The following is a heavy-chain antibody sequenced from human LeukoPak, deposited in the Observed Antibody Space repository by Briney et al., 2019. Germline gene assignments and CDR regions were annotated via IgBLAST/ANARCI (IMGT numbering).Heavy chain of an antibody. CDR2: IWYDGSDK. CDR3: AKGKGQNWDPFDY. Sequence: GGSLRLSCAASGFTFSSYGMHWVRRAPGKGLKWVAVIWYDGSDKYYADSVKGRFTISRDNSKNTLYLQMSSLRAEDTAVYYCAKGKGQNWDPFDYWGQGTLVTVSS. V-gene: IGHV3-33*06. D-gene: IGHD7-27*01. J-gene: IGHJ4*02. CDR1: GFTFSSYG.